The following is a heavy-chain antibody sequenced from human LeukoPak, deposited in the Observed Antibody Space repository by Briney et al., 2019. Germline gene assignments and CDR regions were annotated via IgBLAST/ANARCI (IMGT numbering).Heavy chain of an antibody. J-gene: IGHJ6*03. CDR2: IYYSGST. D-gene: IGHD3-10*01. V-gene: IGHV4-59*01. Sequence: PSETLSLTCAVSGGSLSGYYWTWIRQPPGKGLEWIGYIYYSGSTNYNPSLKSRVTISVDTSKNQFSLKLSSVTAADTAVYYCARDAGWFGDDYYMDVWGKGTTVTVSS. CDR3: ARDAGWFGDDYYMDV. CDR1: GGSLSGYY.